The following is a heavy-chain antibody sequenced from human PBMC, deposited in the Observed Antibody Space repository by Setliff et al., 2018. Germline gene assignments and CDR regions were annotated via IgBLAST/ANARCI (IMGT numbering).Heavy chain of an antibody. CDR1: GYTFSSYA. D-gene: IGHD3-16*01. J-gene: IGHJ3*02. CDR2: INTNTGNP. Sequence: GASVKVSCKASGYTFSSYAMNWVRQAPGQGLEWMGWINTNTGNPTYAQDFTGRFVFSLDTSVSTAYLQISSLKAEDTAVYYCAREGEGRTFSPLDAFDIWGQGTMVTVSS. CDR3: AREGEGRTFSPLDAFDI. V-gene: IGHV7-4-1*02.